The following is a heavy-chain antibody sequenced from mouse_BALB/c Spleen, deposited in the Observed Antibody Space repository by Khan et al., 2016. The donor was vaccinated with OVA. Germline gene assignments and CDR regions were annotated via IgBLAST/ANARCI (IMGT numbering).Heavy chain of an antibody. V-gene: IGHV3-8*02. Sequence: EVQLQESGPSLVKPSQTLYLTCSVTGDSITSGFWNWIRKFPGNKFEYMGYVTYSGNTYYNPSLKSRISITRDTSKSQYYLQLNSVTTEDTATYFCSRSYGSWTIDYWGQGTSVTVSS. CDR1: GDSITSGF. CDR3: SRSYGSWTIDY. D-gene: IGHD1-1*01. CDR2: VTYSGNT. J-gene: IGHJ4*01.